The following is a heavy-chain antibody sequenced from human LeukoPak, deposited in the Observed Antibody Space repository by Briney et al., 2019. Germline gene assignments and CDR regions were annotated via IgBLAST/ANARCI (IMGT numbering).Heavy chain of an antibody. CDR2: ISAYNGNT. J-gene: IGHJ3*02. CDR1: GYTFTSYG. D-gene: IGHD2-2*01. CDR3: AREERYCSSTSCYVAFDI. V-gene: IGHV1-18*01. Sequence: ASVKVSCKASGYTFTSYGISWVRQAPGQGLEWMGWISAYNGNTIYAQKLQGRVTMTTDTSTSTADMELRSLRSDDTAVYYCAREERYCSSTSCYVAFDIWGQGTMVTVSS.